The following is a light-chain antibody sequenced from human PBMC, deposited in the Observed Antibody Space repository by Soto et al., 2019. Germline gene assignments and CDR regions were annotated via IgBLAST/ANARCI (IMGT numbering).Light chain of an antibody. Sequence: QSVLTQPASVSGSPGQSITISCTGTSSDVGGYEYVSWYQQHPGKAPKRIIYDVSDRPSGVSNRFSGSKSGNTASLAISGLQAEDEADYYCSSYTTSSPLGVFGTGTKV. CDR3: SSYTTSSPLGV. V-gene: IGLV2-14*03. CDR2: DVS. J-gene: IGLJ1*01. CDR1: SSDVGGYEY.